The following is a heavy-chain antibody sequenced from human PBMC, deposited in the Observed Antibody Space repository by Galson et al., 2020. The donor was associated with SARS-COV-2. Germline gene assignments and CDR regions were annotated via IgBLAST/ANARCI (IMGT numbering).Heavy chain of an antibody. D-gene: IGHD4-17*01. V-gene: IGHV4-38-2*01. CDR2: IYHSGGT. J-gene: IGHJ3*02. CDR3: ARLGDDYGDYEGAFDI. Sequence: SETLSLTCAVSGFPISSGYYWGWIRQAPGKGPEWIGSIYHSGGTYYNPSLKSRVTISLDTSKNHFSLRLTSVTAADTAMYYCARLGDDYGDYEGAFDIWGQGAMVTVSS. CDR1: GFPISSGYY.